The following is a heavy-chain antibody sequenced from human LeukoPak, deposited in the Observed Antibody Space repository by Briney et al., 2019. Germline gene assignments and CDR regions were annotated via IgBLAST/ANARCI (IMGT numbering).Heavy chain of an antibody. Sequence: ASVKVSCKASGYTFTGYYMHWVRQAPGQGLEWMGWINPNSGGTNYTQKFQGRVTMTRDTSISTAYMELSRLRSDDTAVYYCAREGVAGDMGAFDIWGQGTMVTVSS. CDR2: INPNSGGT. J-gene: IGHJ3*02. CDR1: GYTFTGYY. D-gene: IGHD6-19*01. V-gene: IGHV1-2*02. CDR3: AREGVAGDMGAFDI.